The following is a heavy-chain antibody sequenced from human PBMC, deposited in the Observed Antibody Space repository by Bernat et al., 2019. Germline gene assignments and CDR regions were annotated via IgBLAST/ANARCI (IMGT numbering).Heavy chain of an antibody. V-gene: IGHV3-30*01. Sequence: QVQLVESGGGVVQPGRSLRLSCVASGFTFSSYAMHWVRQAPGKGLEWVAVISYDGSNKYYADSVKGRFTISRDNSKNTLYLQMNSLRAEDTAVYYCATPLRSKGYFDYGGQGTLVTISS. J-gene: IGHJ4*02. CDR2: ISYDGSNK. CDR3: ATPLRSKGYFDY. CDR1: GFTFSSYA.